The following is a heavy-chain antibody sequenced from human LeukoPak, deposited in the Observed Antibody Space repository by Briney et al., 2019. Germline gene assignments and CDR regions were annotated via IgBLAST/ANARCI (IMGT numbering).Heavy chain of an antibody. CDR2: INHSGST. CDR3: ARHGFRAGGSWIFDY. D-gene: IGHD3-10*01. V-gene: IGHV4-34*01. J-gene: IGHJ4*02. Sequence: PSETLSLTCAIYGGSFSGYYWSWIRHPPAKGLEWIGEINHSGSTNYHPSLKSRLTISVDTSKNQYPLKPTSVTDADTAVYYCARHGFRAGGSWIFDYWGQGSAVSVSS. CDR1: GGSFSGYY.